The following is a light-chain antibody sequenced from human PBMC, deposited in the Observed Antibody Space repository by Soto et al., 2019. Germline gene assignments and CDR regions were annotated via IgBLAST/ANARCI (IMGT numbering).Light chain of an antibody. Sequence: EIVMTQSPATLSVSPGERATLSCRASQSVSSNLAWYQQKPGQAPRLLIYGTSSRATGIPDRFSGSGSGTDFTLTISRLEPEDFAVYFCQRYGSSPLITFGQGHDWRL. V-gene: IGKV3-20*01. CDR2: GTS. CDR3: QRYGSSPLIT. J-gene: IGKJ5*01. CDR1: QSVSSN.